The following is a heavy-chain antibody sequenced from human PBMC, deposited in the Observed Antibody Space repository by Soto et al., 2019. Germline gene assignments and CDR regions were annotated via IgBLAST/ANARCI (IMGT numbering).Heavy chain of an antibody. CDR3: ARLHPNVWALDI. J-gene: IGHJ3*02. D-gene: IGHD7-27*01. Sequence: QVQLQQSGPGLVMPSGTLSLICSVSGGSINDYYWAWIRQPPGKGLEWIGYIRYSGNTNYNPSLHNRVSLSVDTSKNQFALRLTSVTATDTATYYCARLHPNVWALDIWGQGTTVTVSS. CDR2: IRYSGNT. CDR1: GGSINDYY. V-gene: IGHV4-59*08.